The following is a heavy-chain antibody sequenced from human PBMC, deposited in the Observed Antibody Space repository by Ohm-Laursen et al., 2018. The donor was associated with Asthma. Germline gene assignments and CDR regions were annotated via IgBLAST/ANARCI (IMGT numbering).Heavy chain of an antibody. J-gene: IGHJ6*02. CDR2: IYYSGST. V-gene: IGHV4-31*03. CDR1: GGSISSGGYY. Sequence: TLSLTCIVSGGSISSGGYYWSWIRQHPGKGLEWIGYIYYSGSTYYNPSLKSRVTISVDTSKNQFSLKLSSVTAADTAVYYCARGGYYDSSGYYRPFDYYYGMDVWGQGTTVTVSS. CDR3: ARGGYYDSSGYYRPFDYYYGMDV. D-gene: IGHD3-22*01.